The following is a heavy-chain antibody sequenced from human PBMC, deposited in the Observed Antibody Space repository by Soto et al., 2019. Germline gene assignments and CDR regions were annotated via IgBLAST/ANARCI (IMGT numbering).Heavy chain of an antibody. CDR2: ISGSGGST. CDR1: GFTFSSYA. Sequence: GGSLRLSCAASGFTFSSYAMSWVRQAPGKGLEWVSAISGSGGSTYYADSVKGRFTISRDNSKNTLYLQMNSLRAEDTAVYYCAKASGGETIFGVVTAMDVWGQGTTVTVSS. V-gene: IGHV3-23*01. CDR3: AKASGGETIFGVVTAMDV. J-gene: IGHJ6*02. D-gene: IGHD3-3*01.